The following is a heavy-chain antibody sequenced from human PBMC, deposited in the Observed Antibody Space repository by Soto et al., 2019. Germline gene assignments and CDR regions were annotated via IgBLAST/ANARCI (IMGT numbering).Heavy chain of an antibody. CDR1: GFTFSSYA. Sequence: GGSLRLSCAASGFTFSSYAMHWVRQAPGKGLEWVAVISYDGSNKYYADSVKGRFTISRDNSKNTLYLQMNSLRAEDTAVYYCARESGYSYGYFDYWGQGTLVTVSS. CDR3: ARESGYSYGYFDY. D-gene: IGHD5-18*01. V-gene: IGHV3-30-3*01. CDR2: ISYDGSNK. J-gene: IGHJ4*02.